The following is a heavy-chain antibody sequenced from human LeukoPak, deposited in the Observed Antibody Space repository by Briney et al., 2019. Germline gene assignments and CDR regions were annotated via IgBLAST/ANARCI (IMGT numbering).Heavy chain of an antibody. CDR3: ARGNRHYGSGSYYNHNWFDP. D-gene: IGHD3-10*01. CDR1: GGSFSGYY. J-gene: IGHJ5*02. CDR2: INHSGST. Sequence: PSETLSLTCAVYGGSFSGYYCSWIRQPPGKGLEWIGEINHSGSTNYNPSLKSRVTISVDTSKNQFSLKLSSVTAAGTAVYYYARGNRHYGSGSYYNHNWFDPWGQGTLVTVSS. V-gene: IGHV4-34*01.